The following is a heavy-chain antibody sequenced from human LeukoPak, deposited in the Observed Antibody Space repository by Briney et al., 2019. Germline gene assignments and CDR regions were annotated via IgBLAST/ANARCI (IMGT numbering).Heavy chain of an antibody. Sequence: PGGSLRLSCAASGFTFSSYWMYWVRQAPGKGLVWVSRIKTDGSSTDYADSVKGRFTISRDNAKNTMYMQMNSLGAEDTAVYYCARGVSGTGPDIWGLGTMVTVSS. CDR2: IKTDGSST. J-gene: IGHJ3*02. CDR1: GFTFSSYW. V-gene: IGHV3-74*01. CDR3: ARGVSGTGPDI. D-gene: IGHD5/OR15-5a*01.